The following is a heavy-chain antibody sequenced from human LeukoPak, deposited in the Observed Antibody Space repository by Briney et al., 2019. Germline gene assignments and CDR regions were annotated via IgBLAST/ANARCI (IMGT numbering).Heavy chain of an antibody. CDR2: IYYSGST. Sequence: SETLSLTCTVSGGSISSYYWSWIRQPPGKGLEWIGYIYYSGSTNYNPSLKSRVAISVDTSKNQFSLKLSSVTAADTAVYYCARRITMVRGVIRGNWFDPWGQGTLVTVSS. V-gene: IGHV4-59*08. CDR3: ARRITMVRGVIRGNWFDP. D-gene: IGHD3-10*01. J-gene: IGHJ5*02. CDR1: GGSISSYY.